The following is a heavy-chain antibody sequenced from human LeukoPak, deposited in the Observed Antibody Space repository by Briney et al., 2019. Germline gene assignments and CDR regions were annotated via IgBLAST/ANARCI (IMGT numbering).Heavy chain of an antibody. D-gene: IGHD6-19*01. CDR1: GFTFGDYL. CDR2: ISGGTT. J-gene: IGHJ4*02. V-gene: IGHV3-49*03. Sequence: GRSLRLSCTASGFTFGDYLMSWFRQAPGQGLEWIGFISGGTTEYAASVKGRFTISRDDSTSIAYLQMNSLTTEDTALYYCSRGSGWLSVYWGQGTLVTVSS. CDR3: SRGSGWLSVY.